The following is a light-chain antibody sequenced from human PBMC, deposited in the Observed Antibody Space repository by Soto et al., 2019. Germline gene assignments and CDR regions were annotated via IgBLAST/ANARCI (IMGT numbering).Light chain of an antibody. V-gene: IGKV1-5*01. Sequence: DIQMTQSPSTLSASVGDRVTITCRASQSISSWLAWYQQKPGKAPKLLIYDASNLESGVPSRFSGSGSGTEFSLTISSLQADDFVTYYCQQYNYYWTFGQGTRVEIK. CDR2: DAS. CDR1: QSISSW. J-gene: IGKJ1*01. CDR3: QQYNYYWT.